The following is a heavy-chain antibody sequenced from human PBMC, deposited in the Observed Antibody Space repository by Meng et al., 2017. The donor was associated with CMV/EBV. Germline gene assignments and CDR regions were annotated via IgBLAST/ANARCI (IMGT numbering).Heavy chain of an antibody. CDR3: ARRQTSGSYGTFDH. D-gene: IGHD1-26*01. V-gene: IGHV3-74*01. Sequence: GESLKISCAASGFTFSSYWMHWVRQAPEKGLVWVSRINSDGSSTNYADSVKGRFTISRDNAKNTLYLQMNSLRVEDTAVYYCARRQTSGSYGTFDHWGQGTLVTVSS. CDR1: GFTFSSYW. CDR2: INSDGSST. J-gene: IGHJ4*02.